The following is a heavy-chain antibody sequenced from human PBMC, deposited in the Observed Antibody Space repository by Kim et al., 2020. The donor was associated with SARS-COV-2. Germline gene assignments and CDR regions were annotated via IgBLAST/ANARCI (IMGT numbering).Heavy chain of an antibody. J-gene: IGHJ6*02. Sequence: SETLSLTCTVSGGSISSSSYYWGWIRQPPGKGLEWIGSIYYSGSTYYNPSLKSRVTISVDTSKNQFSLKLSSVTAADTAVYYCASPYYYDSSGYYSGMDVWGQGTTVTVSS. V-gene: IGHV4-39*01. CDR1: GGSISSSSYY. CDR2: IYYSGST. CDR3: ASPYYYDSSGYYSGMDV. D-gene: IGHD3-22*01.